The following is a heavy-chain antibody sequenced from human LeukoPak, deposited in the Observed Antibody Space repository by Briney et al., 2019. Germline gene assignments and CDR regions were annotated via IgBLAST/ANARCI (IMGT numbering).Heavy chain of an antibody. D-gene: IGHD3-9*01. CDR1: GFTFSSYA. J-gene: IGHJ6*02. CDR2: ISSSSSYI. V-gene: IGHV3-21*01. Sequence: GGSLRLSCAASGFTFSSYAMSWVRQAPGKGLEWVSSISSSSSYIYYADSVKGRFTISRDNAKNSLYLQMNSLRAEDTAVYYCARGDILTGGGGYYYYGMDVWGQGTTVTVSS. CDR3: ARGDILTGGGGYYYYGMDV.